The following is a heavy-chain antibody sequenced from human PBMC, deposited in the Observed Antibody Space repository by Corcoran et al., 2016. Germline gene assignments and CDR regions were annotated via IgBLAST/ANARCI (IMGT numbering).Heavy chain of an antibody. Sequence: EVQLVESGGGLIQPGGSLRLSCAASGFTVSSNYMSWVRQAPGKGLEWVSVIYSGGSTYYADSVKGRFTISRDNSKNTLYLQMNSLRAEDTAVYYCARDPGIVVVPAAHTYYYYGMDVWGQGTTVTVSS. D-gene: IGHD2-2*01. CDR2: IYSGGST. CDR3: ARDPGIVVVPAAHTYYYYGMDV. J-gene: IGHJ6*02. V-gene: IGHV3-53*01. CDR1: GFTVSSNY.